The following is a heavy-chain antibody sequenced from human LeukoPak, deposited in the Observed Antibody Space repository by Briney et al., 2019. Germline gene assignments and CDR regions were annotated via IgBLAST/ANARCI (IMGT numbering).Heavy chain of an antibody. J-gene: IGHJ4*02. CDR1: GGSFSGYY. D-gene: IGHD6-13*01. CDR2: INHSGST. Sequence: SETLSLTCAVYGGSFSGYYWSWIRQPPGKGLEWIGEINHSGSTNYNPSLKSRVTISVGTSKNQFSLKLSSVTAADTAVYYCARGVGSSMVDYWGQGTLVTVSS. V-gene: IGHV4-34*01. CDR3: ARGVGSSMVDY.